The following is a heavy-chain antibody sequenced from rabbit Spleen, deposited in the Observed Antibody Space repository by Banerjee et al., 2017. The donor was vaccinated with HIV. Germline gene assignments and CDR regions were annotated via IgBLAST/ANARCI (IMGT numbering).Heavy chain of an antibody. D-gene: IGHD4-1*01. CDR3: ARDLDGVIGWNFGW. J-gene: IGHJ6*01. V-gene: IGHV1S7*01. CDR2: IYAAKGST. Sequence: QLTETGGGLVQPGGSLTLSCKASGIDFTNYYISWVRQAPGKGLEWIGIIYAAKGSTDYASWVNGRFTISSDNAQSTVDLQLNSLTAADTATYFCARDLDGVIGWNFGWWGPGTLVTVS. CDR1: GIDFTNYY.